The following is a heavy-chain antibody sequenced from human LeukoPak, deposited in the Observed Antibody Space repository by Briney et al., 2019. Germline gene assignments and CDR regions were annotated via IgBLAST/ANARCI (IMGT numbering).Heavy chain of an antibody. V-gene: IGHV3-74*01. D-gene: IGHD6-19*01. CDR2: INSDGSST. CDR1: GFTFSDYY. J-gene: IGHJ4*02. CDR3: ARGSRRDAVAEYY. Sequence: PGGSLRLSCAASGFTFSDYYMSWIRQAPGKGLVWVSRINSDGSSTSYADSVKGRFTISRGNAKNTLYLQMNSLRAEDTAVYYCARGSRRDAVAEYYWGQGTLVTVSS.